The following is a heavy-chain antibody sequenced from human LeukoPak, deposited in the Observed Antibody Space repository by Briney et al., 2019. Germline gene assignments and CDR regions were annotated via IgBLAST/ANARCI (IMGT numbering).Heavy chain of an antibody. Sequence: PSETLSLTCTVSGGSISSSSYYWGWIRQPPGKGLEWIGTVYYSGSSSYNPSLKSRVTISVDTSKNQFSLKLNSVTAADTAVYYCARQNYDFWSGYPHWGQGTLATVSS. CDR3: ARQNYDFWSGYPH. D-gene: IGHD3-3*01. V-gene: IGHV4-39*01. J-gene: IGHJ4*02. CDR1: GGSISSSSYY. CDR2: VYYSGSS.